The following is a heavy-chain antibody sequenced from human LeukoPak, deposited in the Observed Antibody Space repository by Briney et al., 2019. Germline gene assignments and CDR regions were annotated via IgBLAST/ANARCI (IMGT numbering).Heavy chain of an antibody. CDR1: GYTFTGSY. J-gene: IGHJ3*02. CDR2: INPSSGST. Sequence: ASVKVSCKASGYTFTGSYIYWVRQAPGQGLEWMGIINPSSGSTSYAQKFQGRVTMTRDTSTSTAYMELSSLGSEDTAVYYCARDDYGGNSHDAFDIWGQGTVVTVSS. CDR3: ARDDYGGNSHDAFDI. V-gene: IGHV1-46*01. D-gene: IGHD4-23*01.